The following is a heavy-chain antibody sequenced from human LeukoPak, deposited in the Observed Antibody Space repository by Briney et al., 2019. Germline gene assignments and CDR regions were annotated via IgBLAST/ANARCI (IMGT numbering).Heavy chain of an antibody. CDR2: IYYSGST. Sequence: SETLSLTCTVSGGSISSSSYYWGWIRQPPGKGLEWIGSIYYSGSTYHNPSLKSRVTISVDTSKNQFSLKLSSVTAADTAVYYCARGGSQAAGMGSYYYYGMDVWGQGTTVTVSS. CDR1: GGSISSSSYY. V-gene: IGHV4-39*01. J-gene: IGHJ6*02. CDR3: ARGGSQAAGMGSYYYYGMDV. D-gene: IGHD6-13*01.